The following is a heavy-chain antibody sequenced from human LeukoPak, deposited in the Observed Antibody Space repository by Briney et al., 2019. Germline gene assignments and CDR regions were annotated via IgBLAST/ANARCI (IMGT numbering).Heavy chain of an antibody. CDR3: ARGGVDYYGSGTYYLMYYFDY. CDR1: GFTFNTYG. CDR2: ISGSGGAT. Sequence: GGTLSLPCVASGFTFNTYGMSWVRQAPGKGLEWVSGISGSGGATYYADSVKGRFTISRDDPHNTLYLQMNSLRAEDTAVYFCARGGVDYYGSGTYYLMYYFDYWGQGALVTVSS. J-gene: IGHJ4*02. D-gene: IGHD3-10*01. V-gene: IGHV3-23*01.